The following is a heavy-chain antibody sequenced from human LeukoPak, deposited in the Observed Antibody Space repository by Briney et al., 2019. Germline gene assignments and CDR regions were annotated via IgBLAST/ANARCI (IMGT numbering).Heavy chain of an antibody. V-gene: IGHV3-23*01. CDR1: GFTFSSYA. CDR2: ISGSGGST. D-gene: IGHD1-26*01. CDR3: AKGLRVGASNWLDP. Sequence: PGGSLRLSCAASGFTFSSYAMTWVRQAPGKGLGWGSVISGSGGSTYYADSVKGRFTISKDNSKNTLYLQMNSLRAEDTAVYYCAKGLRVGASNWLDPWGQGTLVTVSS. J-gene: IGHJ5*02.